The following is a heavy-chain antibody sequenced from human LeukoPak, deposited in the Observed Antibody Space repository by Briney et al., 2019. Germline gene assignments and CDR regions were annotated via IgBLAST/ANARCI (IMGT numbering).Heavy chain of an antibody. V-gene: IGHV3-7*03. CDR3: AAAGDSWSGYLYSYYYYGMDV. J-gene: IGHJ6*02. Sequence: PGGSLRLSCAASGFTFRNHGMHWVRQAPGKGLEWVANIKQDGSEKYYVDSVKGRFTISRDNAKNSLYLQMNSLRAEDTAVYYCAAAGDSWSGYLYSYYYYGMDVWGQGTTVTVSS. CDR1: GFTFRNHG. CDR2: IKQDGSEK. D-gene: IGHD3-3*01.